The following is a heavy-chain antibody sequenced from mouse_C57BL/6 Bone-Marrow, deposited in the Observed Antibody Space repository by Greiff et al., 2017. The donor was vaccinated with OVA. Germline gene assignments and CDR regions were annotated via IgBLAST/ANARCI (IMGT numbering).Heavy chain of an antibody. J-gene: IGHJ2*01. CDR1: GFNIKDDY. Sequence: VQLQQSGAELVRPGASVKLSCTASGFNIKDDYMHWVKQRPEQGLEWIGWIDPENGDTEYASKFQGKATITADTSSNTAYLQLSSLTSEDTAVYYCTVTGFDYWGQGITLTVSS. CDR3: TVTGFDY. V-gene: IGHV14-4*01. CDR2: IDPENGDT. D-gene: IGHD2-2*01.